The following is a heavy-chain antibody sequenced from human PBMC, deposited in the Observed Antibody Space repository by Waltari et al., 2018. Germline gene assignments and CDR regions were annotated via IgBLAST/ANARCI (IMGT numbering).Heavy chain of an antibody. D-gene: IGHD6-19*01. J-gene: IGHJ4*01. CDR3: ATAVGGNMEFDS. CDR2: IGAHAGNT. Sequence: QVHLVQSGAEVKTPGASVKVSCKASAYTFSTYGLTWVRQAPGQGLEWLGWIGAHAGNTNYAPSLQDRVTLTTDTSTYTAYMELNSLRPDDTAVYYCATAVGGNMEFDSWGHGSLVTVSS. CDR1: AYTFSTYG. V-gene: IGHV1-18*01.